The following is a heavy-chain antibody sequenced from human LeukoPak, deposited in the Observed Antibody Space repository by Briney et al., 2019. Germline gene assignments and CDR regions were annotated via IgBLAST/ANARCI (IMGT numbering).Heavy chain of an antibody. Sequence: PGGSLRLSCAGSGFSFTSHWMSWVRQAPGKGLEWVARMNLDGSEKYYVDSVKGRFTISRDNAKTSLYLEMNSLRAEDTAVYYCARDATYCTNGVCYTRFDYWGQGTLVTVSS. D-gene: IGHD2-8*01. CDR2: MNLDGSEK. CDR3: ARDATYCTNGVCYTRFDY. J-gene: IGHJ4*02. V-gene: IGHV3-7*01. CDR1: GFSFTSHW.